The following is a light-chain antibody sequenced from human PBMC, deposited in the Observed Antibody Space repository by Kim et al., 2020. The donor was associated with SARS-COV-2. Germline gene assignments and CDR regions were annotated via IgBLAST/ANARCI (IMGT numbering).Light chain of an antibody. Sequence: VSPGQTANITCSGDKLGDKYACWYQQKPGQSPVLVIYKDSKRPSGIPERFSGSNSGNTATLTISGTQAMDEADYYCQAWDSSTAVFGGGTQLTVL. CDR2: KDS. CDR3: QAWDSSTAV. V-gene: IGLV3-1*01. CDR1: KLGDKY. J-gene: IGLJ3*02.